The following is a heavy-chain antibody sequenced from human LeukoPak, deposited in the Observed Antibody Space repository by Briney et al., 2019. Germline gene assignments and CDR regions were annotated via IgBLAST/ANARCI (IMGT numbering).Heavy chain of an antibody. D-gene: IGHD2-2*01. CDR3: ARGYCSSSSCSPGAY. CDR1: GGTFSSYA. CDR2: IIPIFGTA. V-gene: IGHV1-69*13. Sequence: GASVKVSCKASGGTFSSYAISWVRQAPGQGLEWMGGIIPIFGTANYAQKFQGRVTITADESTSTAYMELSSLISEDTAVYYCARGYCSSSSCSPGAYWGQGTLVTVSS. J-gene: IGHJ4*02.